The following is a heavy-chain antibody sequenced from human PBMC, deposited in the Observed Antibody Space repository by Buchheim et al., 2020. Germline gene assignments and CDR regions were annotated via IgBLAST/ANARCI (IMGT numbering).Heavy chain of an antibody. Sequence: EVQLLESGGGLVQPGGSLRLSCAASGFTFSSYAMSWVRQAPGKGLEWVSAISGSGGSTYYADSVKGRFTISRDNSKNTLYLQMNSLRAEDTAVYYCAKATRYSYAPQGLYYYYYYMDVWGKGTT. V-gene: IGHV3-23*01. CDR3: AKATRYSYAPQGLYYYYYYMDV. D-gene: IGHD5-18*01. J-gene: IGHJ6*03. CDR1: GFTFSSYA. CDR2: ISGSGGST.